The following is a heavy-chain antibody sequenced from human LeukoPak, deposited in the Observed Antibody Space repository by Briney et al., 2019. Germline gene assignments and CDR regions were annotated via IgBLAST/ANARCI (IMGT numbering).Heavy chain of an antibody. J-gene: IGHJ4*02. CDR1: GSSISSGSYY. Sequence: PSQTLSLTCTVSGSSISSGSYYWSWIRQPAGKGLEWIGRIYTSGSTNYNPSLTSRVTISLDTSKNQFSLKLSSVTAADTAVYYCANSIDFDYGDYYFDYWGQGALVTISS. CDR2: IYTSGST. D-gene: IGHD4-17*01. V-gene: IGHV4-61*02. CDR3: ANSIDFDYGDYYFDY.